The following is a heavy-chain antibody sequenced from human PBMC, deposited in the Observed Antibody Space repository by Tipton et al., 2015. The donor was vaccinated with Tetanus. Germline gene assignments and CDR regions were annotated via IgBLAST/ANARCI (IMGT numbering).Heavy chain of an antibody. CDR3: ARLRPYLGYCTNGVCPYYYYYGMDV. V-gene: IGHV5-10-1*01. Sequence: QLVQSGAEVKKPGESLRISCKGSGYSFTSYWISWVRQMPGKGLEWMGRIDPSDSYTNYSPSFQGHVTISADKSISTAYLQWSSLKAPDTAMYYCARLRPYLGYCTNGVCPYYYYYGMDVWGQGTTVTVSS. J-gene: IGHJ6*02. D-gene: IGHD2-8*01. CDR1: GYSFTSYW. CDR2: IDPSDSYT.